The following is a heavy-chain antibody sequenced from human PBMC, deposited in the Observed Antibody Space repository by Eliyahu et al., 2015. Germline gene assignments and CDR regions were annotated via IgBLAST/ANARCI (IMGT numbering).Heavy chain of an antibody. CDR2: IXTDGSSX. CDR1: GFTXXSLPG. Sequence: EVQLVESGGGLVQPGGSLRLSCAASGFTXXSLPGWPWAPQAPGKGPVWGXHIXTDGSSXSYADSVKGRFTISRXNAKNTLYLQMNSLRVEDTAVYYCAVYCSSTTCYATSGDYWGQGTLVTVSS. J-gene: IGHJ4*02. CDR3: AVYCSSTTCYATSGDY. D-gene: IGHD2-2*01. V-gene: IGHV3-74*01.